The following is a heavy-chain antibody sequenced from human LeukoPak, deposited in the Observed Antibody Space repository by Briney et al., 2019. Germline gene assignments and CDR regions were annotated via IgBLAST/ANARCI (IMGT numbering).Heavy chain of an antibody. Sequence: PGGSLRLSCVASGFTFSNYAMSWVRQTPGKGLEWVSSISGSGGSTHYADSVKGRFTISRDNSKNILYLQMNSLRAEDTAVYYCAKDWMGTIINYFDYWGQGTLVTVSS. CDR3: AKDWMGTIINYFDY. D-gene: IGHD5-12*01. J-gene: IGHJ4*02. V-gene: IGHV3-23*01. CDR1: GFTFSNYA. CDR2: ISGSGGST.